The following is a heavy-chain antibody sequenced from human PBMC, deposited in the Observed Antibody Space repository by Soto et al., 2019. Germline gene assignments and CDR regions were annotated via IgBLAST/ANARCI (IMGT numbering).Heavy chain of an antibody. Sequence: QVQLVQSGAEVKKPGSSVKVSCKASGGTFSSYAISWVRQAPGQGLEWMGGIIPIFGTANYAQKFQGRVTITADEATSTAYMGLCRLRSEDTAVYYCARESRYCSGGSCYFLPGIDYWGQGTLVTVSS. CDR1: GGTFSSYA. CDR2: IIPIFGTA. V-gene: IGHV1-69*12. CDR3: ARESRYCSGGSCYFLPGIDY. J-gene: IGHJ4*02. D-gene: IGHD2-15*01.